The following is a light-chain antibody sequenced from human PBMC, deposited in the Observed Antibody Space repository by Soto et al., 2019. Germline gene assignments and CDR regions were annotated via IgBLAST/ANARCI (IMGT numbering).Light chain of an antibody. CDR3: QQYGTSPQT. V-gene: IGKV3-20*01. CDR2: GAS. CDR1: QSVNIY. J-gene: IGKJ5*01. Sequence: EIVMTQSAAAVSVSPGERATLSCRASQSVNIYLAWYQQKPGQAPRLLIYGASSRATGIPDRFSGSGSGTDFTLTINRLEPEDFAVYYCQQYGTSPQTFGQGTRLEIK.